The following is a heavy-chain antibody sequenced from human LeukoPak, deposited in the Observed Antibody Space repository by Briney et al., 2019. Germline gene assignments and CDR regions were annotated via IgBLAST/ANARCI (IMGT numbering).Heavy chain of an antibody. D-gene: IGHD5-12*01. CDR2: IYTSGST. Sequence: SQTLSLTCTVSGGSISSGSYYWSWIRQPAGKGLEWIGRIYTSGSTNYNPSLKSRVTISVDTSKNQFSLKLSSVTAADTAVYYCARTGRGYSGYDLLFDYWGQRTLVTVSS. V-gene: IGHV4-61*02. CDR1: GGSISSGSYY. CDR3: ARTGRGYSGYDLLFDY. J-gene: IGHJ4*02.